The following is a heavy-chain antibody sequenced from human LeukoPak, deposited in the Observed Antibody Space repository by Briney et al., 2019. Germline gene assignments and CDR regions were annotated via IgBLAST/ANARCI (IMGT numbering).Heavy chain of an antibody. CDR3: ATLSLGVDAFDI. CDR2: IYYSGST. Sequence: PSETLSLTCTVSGGSISSYYWSRIRQPPGKGLEWIGYIYYSGSTNYNPSLKSRVTISVDTSKNQFSLKLSSVTAADTAVYYCATLSLGVDAFDIWGQGTMVTVSS. D-gene: IGHD3-10*01. J-gene: IGHJ3*02. V-gene: IGHV4-59*08. CDR1: GGSISSYY.